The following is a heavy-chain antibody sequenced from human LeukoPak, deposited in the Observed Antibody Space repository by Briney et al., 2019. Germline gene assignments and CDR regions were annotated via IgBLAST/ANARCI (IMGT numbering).Heavy chain of an antibody. CDR3: ARDLLHYASGRQGYNYYGMDV. CDR1: GFSFSTYA. D-gene: IGHD3-10*01. V-gene: IGHV3-30*04. CDR2: ISFNGSNK. Sequence: GRSLRLSCAGSGFSFSTYAVHWVRQAPGKGLEWVAVISFNGSNKDYADSVKGRFTISRDNSKNTLYLQMNSLRAEDTAIYYCARDLLHYASGRQGYNYYGMDVWGQGATVNASS. J-gene: IGHJ6*02.